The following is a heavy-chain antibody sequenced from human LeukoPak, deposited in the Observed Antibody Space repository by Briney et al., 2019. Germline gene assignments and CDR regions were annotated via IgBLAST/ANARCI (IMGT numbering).Heavy chain of an antibody. CDR3: AKVFATATTFYYFDY. D-gene: IGHD4-17*01. CDR2: ISYDGSNK. V-gene: IGHV3-30*18. J-gene: IGHJ4*02. CDR1: GFTFSSYG. Sequence: GGSLRLSCAASGFTFSSYGMHWVRQAPGKGLEWVAVISYDGSNKYYADSVKGRFPISRDNSKNTLYLQMNSLRAEDTAVYYCAKVFATATTFYYFDYWGQGTPVTVSS.